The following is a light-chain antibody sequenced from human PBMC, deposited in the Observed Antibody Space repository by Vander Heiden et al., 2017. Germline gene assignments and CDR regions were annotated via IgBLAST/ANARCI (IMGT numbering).Light chain of an antibody. CDR1: QGISSY. CDR3: QQLDNYPLT. J-gene: IGKJ4*01. CDR2: AAS. V-gene: IGKV1-9*01. Sequence: DIQLTQSPSFLSPSVGDRVTITCRASQGISSYLAWYQQKPGKAPKLLIYAASTLQSGVPSKFSGSGSGTEFTLTISSLQPEDFATYYCQQLDNYPLTFGGGTKVEIK.